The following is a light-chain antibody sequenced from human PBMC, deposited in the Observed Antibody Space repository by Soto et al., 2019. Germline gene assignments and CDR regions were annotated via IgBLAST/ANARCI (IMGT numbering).Light chain of an antibody. CDR1: SSVVGGYNY. J-gene: IGLJ1*01. V-gene: IGLV2-14*01. Sequence: ALTQPASVSGSPGQSITISCTGTSSVVGGYNYVSWYQQHPGKAPKLMIYDVSNRPSGVSNRFSGSKSGNTASLTISGLQAEDEADYYCSSYTSSSTGVFGTGTKVTVL. CDR3: SSYTSSSTGV. CDR2: DVS.